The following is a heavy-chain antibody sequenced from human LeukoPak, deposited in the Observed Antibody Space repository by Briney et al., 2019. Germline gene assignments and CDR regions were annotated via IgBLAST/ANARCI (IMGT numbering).Heavy chain of an antibody. V-gene: IGHV1-2*04. D-gene: IGHD3-22*01. CDR2: INPNSGGT. J-gene: IGHJ3*02. CDR1: GYTFTGYY. Sequence: ASVKVSCKASGYTFTGYYMHWVRQAPGQGLEWMGWINPNSGGTNYAQKFQGWVTMTRDTSISTAYMELSRLRSDDTAVYYCARDRGGYDNDAFDIWGQGTMVTVSS. CDR3: ARDRGGYDNDAFDI.